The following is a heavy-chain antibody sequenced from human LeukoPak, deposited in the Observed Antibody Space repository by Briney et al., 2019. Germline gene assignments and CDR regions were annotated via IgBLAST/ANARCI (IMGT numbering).Heavy chain of an antibody. D-gene: IGHD6-13*01. CDR1: GYTLTELS. CDR3: ATDNRYSSSLEFVGSFDP. V-gene: IGHV1-24*01. Sequence: ASVKVSCKVSGYTLTELSMHWVRQAPGKGLEWMGGFDPEDGETIYAQKFQGRVTMTEDTSTDTAYMELSSLRSEDTAVYYCATDNRYSSSLEFVGSFDPWGQGTLVTVSS. J-gene: IGHJ5*02. CDR2: FDPEDGET.